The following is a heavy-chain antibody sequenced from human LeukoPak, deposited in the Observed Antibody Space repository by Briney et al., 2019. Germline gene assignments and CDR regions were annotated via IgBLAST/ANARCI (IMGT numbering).Heavy chain of an antibody. Sequence: SETLSLTCTVSDSSISSGYYWGWIRQPPGKGLEWIGSVYYTGASYYNPSLKSRVTISIDTSKNHFSLNLTSVTAADTAVYYCARGAPPQNWGQGALVTVSS. V-gene: IGHV4-38-2*02. CDR1: DSSISSGYY. J-gene: IGHJ4*02. CDR3: ARGAPPQN. CDR2: VYYTGAS.